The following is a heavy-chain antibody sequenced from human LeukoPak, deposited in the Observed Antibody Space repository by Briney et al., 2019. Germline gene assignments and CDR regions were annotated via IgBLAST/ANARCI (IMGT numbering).Heavy chain of an antibody. CDR2: IRNKVNSYTT. Sequence: PGGSLRLSCVVSGFTSSDHYIDWARQAPGKGLEWVGRIRNKVNSYTTEYAASVKDRFTISRDDSKNSVWPQMNSLKTEDSAVYYCATSNSNGLSLFDYWGQGTLVTVSS. CDR3: ATSNSNGLSLFDY. V-gene: IGHV3-72*01. D-gene: IGHD6-25*01. J-gene: IGHJ4*02. CDR1: GFTSSDHY.